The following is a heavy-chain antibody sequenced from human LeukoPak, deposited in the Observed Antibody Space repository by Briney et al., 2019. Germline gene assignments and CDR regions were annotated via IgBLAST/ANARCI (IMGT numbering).Heavy chain of an antibody. CDR2: IVVGSGNT. J-gene: IGHJ4*02. CDR1: GFTFTSSA. Sequence: SVKVSCKASGFTFTSSAMQWVRQARGQRLEWIGWIVVGSGNTNYAQKFQERVTITRDMSTSTAYMELSSLRSEDTAVYYCAADKIVGATTEFDYWGQGTLVTVSS. V-gene: IGHV1-58*02. CDR3: AADKIVGATTEFDY. D-gene: IGHD1-26*01.